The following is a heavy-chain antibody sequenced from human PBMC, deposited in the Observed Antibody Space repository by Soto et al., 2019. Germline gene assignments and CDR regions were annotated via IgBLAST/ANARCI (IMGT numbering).Heavy chain of an antibody. D-gene: IGHD3-10*01. V-gene: IGHV3-7*04. CDR1: GCTFSSYS. CDR3: VRDYFGPGPY. Sequence: GRSLRLSCAASGCTFSSYSMNWVRQAPGKGLEWVANINEDGTTTYYVDSVKGRFTISRDNAKNSLYLQMNSLRVEDTAVYYCVRDYFGPGPYWGQGTLVTVSS. CDR2: INEDGTTT. J-gene: IGHJ4*01.